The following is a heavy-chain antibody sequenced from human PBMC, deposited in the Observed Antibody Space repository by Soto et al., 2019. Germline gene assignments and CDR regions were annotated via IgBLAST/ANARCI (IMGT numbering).Heavy chain of an antibody. J-gene: IGHJ4*02. V-gene: IGHV4-34*01. Sequence: SETLSLTCAVYGGSFSGYYWSWIRQPPGKGLEWIGEINHSGSTNYNPSLKSRVTISVDTSKNQFSLKLSSVTAADTAVYYCAREASPSPRIVGATGYFDYWGQGTLVTVSS. CDR1: GGSFSGYY. CDR2: INHSGST. CDR3: AREASPSPRIVGATGYFDY. D-gene: IGHD1-26*01.